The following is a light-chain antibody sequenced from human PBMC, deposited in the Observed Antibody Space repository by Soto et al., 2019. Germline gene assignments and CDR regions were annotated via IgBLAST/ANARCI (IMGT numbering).Light chain of an antibody. CDR3: QQYGSSPIT. CDR2: GAS. Sequence: DIVLTKSQGTLSLSPGERATLSCRASQSVSSNYLAWYQQKAGQAPRPLIYGASSRVPGIPDRFSGSGSGTDFTLTISRLEPEDFAVYYCQQYGSSPITFGQRTQLEIK. J-gene: IGKJ5*01. CDR1: QSVSSNY. V-gene: IGKV3-20*01.